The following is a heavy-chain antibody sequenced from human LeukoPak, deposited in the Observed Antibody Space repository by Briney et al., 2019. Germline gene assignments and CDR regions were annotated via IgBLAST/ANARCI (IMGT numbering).Heavy chain of an antibody. Sequence: KPSETLSLTCAVYGGSFSGYYWSWIRQPPGKGLEWIGEINHSGSTNYNPSLKSRVTISVDTSKNQFSLKLSSVTAADTAVYYCGYCSSTSCYHYYYMDVWGKGTTVTVSS. J-gene: IGHJ6*03. CDR2: INHSGST. V-gene: IGHV4-34*01. D-gene: IGHD2-2*01. CDR3: GYCSSTSCYHYYYMDV. CDR1: GGSFSGYY.